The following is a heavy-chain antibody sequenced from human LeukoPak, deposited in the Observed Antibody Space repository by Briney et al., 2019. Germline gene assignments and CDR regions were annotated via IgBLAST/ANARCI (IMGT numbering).Heavy chain of an antibody. CDR1: GFTFSSYW. V-gene: IGHV3-7*01. J-gene: IGHJ4*02. D-gene: IGHD3-3*01. Sequence: HTGGSLRLSCAASGFTFSSYWMSWVRQAPGKGLEWVANIKQDGSEKYYVDSVKGRFTISRDNAKNSLYLQMNSLRAEDTAVYYCARDTVFWSGYFGYWGQGTLVTVSS. CDR3: ARDTVFWSGYFGY. CDR2: IKQDGSEK.